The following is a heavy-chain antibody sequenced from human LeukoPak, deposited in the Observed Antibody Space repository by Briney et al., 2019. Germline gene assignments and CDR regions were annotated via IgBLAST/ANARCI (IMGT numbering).Heavy chain of an antibody. J-gene: IGHJ6*02. D-gene: IGHD5-12*01. Sequence: GGSLRLSCAASGFTFSSYSMNWVRQAPGKGLEWVSSISSSSSYIYYADSVKGRFTISRDNAKNSLYLQMNSLRAEGTAVYYCARVGGYDPYYYYGMDVWGQGTTVTVSS. V-gene: IGHV3-21*01. CDR2: ISSSSSYI. CDR3: ARVGGYDPYYYYGMDV. CDR1: GFTFSSYS.